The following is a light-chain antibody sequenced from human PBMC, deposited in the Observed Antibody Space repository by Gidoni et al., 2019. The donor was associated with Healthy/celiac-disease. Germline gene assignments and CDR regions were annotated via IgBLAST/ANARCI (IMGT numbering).Light chain of an antibody. CDR3: QQRINWPLT. V-gene: IGKV3-11*01. Sequence: EIVLTQSPVTLSLSPGERATLSCRARQSVSSYLAWYQQKPGQAPRLLIYDASNRATGIPARFSGSGSGTDFTLTISSLEPEDFAVYYCQQRINWPLTFGGGTKVEIK. CDR1: QSVSSY. J-gene: IGKJ4*01. CDR2: DAS.